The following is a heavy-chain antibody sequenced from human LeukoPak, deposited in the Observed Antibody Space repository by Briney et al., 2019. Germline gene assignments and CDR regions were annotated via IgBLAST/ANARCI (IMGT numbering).Heavy chain of an antibody. CDR3: ARDSAPESAFDI. Sequence: RPSETLSLTCAVYGGSFSGYYWSWIRQPPGKGLEWIGEINHSGSTNYNPSLKSRVTISLDTSKNQFSLKLSSVTAADTAIYYCARDSAPESAFDIWGQGTMVTVSS. CDR2: INHSGST. D-gene: IGHD1-26*01. CDR1: GGSFSGYY. J-gene: IGHJ3*02. V-gene: IGHV4-34*01.